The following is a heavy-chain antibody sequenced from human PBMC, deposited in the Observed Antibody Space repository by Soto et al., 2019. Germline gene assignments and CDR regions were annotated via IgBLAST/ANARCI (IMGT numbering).Heavy chain of an antibody. J-gene: IGHJ6*02. Sequence: VKVSFKASGVTFSSYAISWVRHAPGQGLEWMGGIIPIFGTANYAQKFQGRVTITADKSTSTAYMELSSLRSEDTAVYYCARVSTAMVTNYYYGMDVWGQGTTVTVSS. CDR2: IIPIFGTA. CDR3: ARVSTAMVTNYYYGMDV. CDR1: GVTFSSYA. V-gene: IGHV1-69*13. D-gene: IGHD5-18*01.